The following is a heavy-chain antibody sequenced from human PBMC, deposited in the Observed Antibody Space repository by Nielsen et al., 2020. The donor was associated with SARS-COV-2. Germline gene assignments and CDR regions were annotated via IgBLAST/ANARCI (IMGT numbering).Heavy chain of an antibody. D-gene: IGHD4-23*01. J-gene: IGHJ4*02. CDR2: IRSYANEYAT. CDR1: GFTFSGSA. CDR3: SSPTVAY. V-gene: IGHV3-73*01. Sequence: GGSLRLSCVASGFTFSGSAMHWVRQASGKGLEWLGRIRSYANEYATAYTASVNGRFTISRDDSKNTAYLQMTSLKTEDTAVYYCSSPTVAYWGQGTLVTVSS.